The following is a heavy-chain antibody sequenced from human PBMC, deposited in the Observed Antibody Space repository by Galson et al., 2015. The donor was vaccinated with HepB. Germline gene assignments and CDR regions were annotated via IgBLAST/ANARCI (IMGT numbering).Heavy chain of an antibody. CDR2: INSDGSST. Sequence: LRLSCAASGFTFSSYWMHWVRQAPGKGLVWVSRINSDGSSTSYADSVKGRFTISRDNAKNTLYPQMNSLRAEDTAVYYCARDTFLVGYCSSTSCYTNAFDIWGQGTMVT. CDR1: GFTFSSYW. J-gene: IGHJ3*02. D-gene: IGHD2-2*02. V-gene: IGHV3-74*01. CDR3: ARDTFLVGYCSSTSCYTNAFDI.